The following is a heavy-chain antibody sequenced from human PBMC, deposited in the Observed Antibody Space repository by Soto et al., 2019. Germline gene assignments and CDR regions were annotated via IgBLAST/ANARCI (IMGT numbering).Heavy chain of an antibody. CDR2: IYYSGST. J-gene: IGHJ3*02. CDR3: ARVWFGGRPYAFDI. V-gene: IGHV4-31*03. CDR1: GGSISSGGYY. D-gene: IGHD3-10*01. Sequence: PSETLSLTCTVSGGSISSGGYYWSWIRQHPGKGLEWIGYIYYSGSTYYNPSLKSRVTISVDTSKNQFPLKLSSVTAADTAVYYCARVWFGGRPYAFDIWGQGTMVTVSS.